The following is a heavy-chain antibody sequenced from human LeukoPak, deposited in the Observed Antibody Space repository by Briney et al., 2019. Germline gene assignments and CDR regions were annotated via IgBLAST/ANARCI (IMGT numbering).Heavy chain of an antibody. J-gene: IGHJ4*02. V-gene: IGHV3-30*18. CDR1: GFTFSSYG. CDR3: AKDGYSSGWTLDY. Sequence: TGGSLRLSCAASGFTFSSYGMHWVRQAPGKGLEWVAVISYDGSNKYYADSVKGRFTISRDNSKNTLYLQMNSLRAEDTAVYYCAKDGYSSGWTLDYWGQGTLVTVSS. CDR2: ISYDGSNK. D-gene: IGHD6-19*01.